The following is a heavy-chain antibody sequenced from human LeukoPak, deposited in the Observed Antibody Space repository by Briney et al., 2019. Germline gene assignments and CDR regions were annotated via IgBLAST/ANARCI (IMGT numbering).Heavy chain of an antibody. CDR3: AKVSFPYGSGSSFFEY. D-gene: IGHD3-10*01. CDR1: GFTFSSYG. Sequence: PARSLRLSCAASGFTFSSYGMHWVRHALGKGLEWVAFIRYDGSNKYYADSVKGRFTIARDNSKNTLYLQMNSLRAEDTAVYNCAKVSFPYGSGSSFFEYWGQGTLVTVYS. V-gene: IGHV3-30*02. J-gene: IGHJ4*02. CDR2: IRYDGSNK.